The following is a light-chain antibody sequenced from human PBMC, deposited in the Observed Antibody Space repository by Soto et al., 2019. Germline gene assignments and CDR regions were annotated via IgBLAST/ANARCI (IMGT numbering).Light chain of an antibody. CDR3: QQANSLPLT. CDR1: QGIRSW. Sequence: DIQMTQSPSSVSASVGDKVTITCRASQGIRSWLAWYQQRPGKAPQLLIFGANILETGVPSRFAGSGSGTDSTLTISSLQPEDFATYYCQQANSLPLTFGGGTRVEI. V-gene: IGKV1-12*01. J-gene: IGKJ4*01. CDR2: GAN.